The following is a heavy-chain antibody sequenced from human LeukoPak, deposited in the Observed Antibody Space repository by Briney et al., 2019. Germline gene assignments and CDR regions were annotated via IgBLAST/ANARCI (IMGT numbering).Heavy chain of an antibody. J-gene: IGHJ4*02. CDR3: ARVLAPPYYYDSSGYAPAGY. CDR2: INPNSGGT. D-gene: IGHD3-22*01. CDR1: GYTFTGYY. Sequence: ASVKVSRKASGYTFTGYYMHWVRQAPGQGLEWMGWINPNSGGTNYAQKFQGRVTMTRDTSISTAYMELSRLRSDDTAVYYCARVLAPPYYYDSSGYAPAGYWGQGTLVTVSS. V-gene: IGHV1-2*02.